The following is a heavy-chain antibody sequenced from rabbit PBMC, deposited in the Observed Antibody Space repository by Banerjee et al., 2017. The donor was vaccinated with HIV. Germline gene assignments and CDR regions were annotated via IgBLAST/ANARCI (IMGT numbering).Heavy chain of an antibody. Sequence: QQLVESGGGLVKPGASLTLTCKASGFSFSSGLPMCWVRQAPGKGLEWIASVDTGDGTTYYASWVNGRFTVSLDNAQNTVFLQMTSLTAADTATYFCARAYNSGWGGYFNLWGQGTLVTVS. J-gene: IGHJ4*01. CDR1: GFSFSSGLP. CDR2: VDTGDGTT. V-gene: IGHV1S43*01. CDR3: ARAYNSGWGGYFNL. D-gene: IGHD4-1*01.